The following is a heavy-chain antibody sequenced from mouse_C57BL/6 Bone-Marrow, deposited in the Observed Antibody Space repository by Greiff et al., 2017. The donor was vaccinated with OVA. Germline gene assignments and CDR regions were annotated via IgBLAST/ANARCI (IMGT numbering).Heavy chain of an antibody. D-gene: IGHD2-4*01. V-gene: IGHV1-19*01. Sequence: EVQLQQSGPVLVKPGASVKMSCKASGYTFTDYYMNWVKQSHGKSLEWIGVINPYNGGTSYNQKFKGKATLTVDKSSSTAYMELNSLTSEDSAVYYCARWVYDYDHCFDYWGQGTTLTVSS. CDR2: INPYNGGT. CDR1: GYTFTDYY. CDR3: ARWVYDYDHCFDY. J-gene: IGHJ2*01.